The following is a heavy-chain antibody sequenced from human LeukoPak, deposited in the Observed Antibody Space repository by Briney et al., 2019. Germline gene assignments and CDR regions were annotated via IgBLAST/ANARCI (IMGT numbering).Heavy chain of an antibody. V-gene: IGHV3-23*01. D-gene: IGHD5-18*01. CDR1: GFTFSSYA. J-gene: IGHJ4*02. CDR3: AKDLGPWIQLWFYFDY. Sequence: GGSLRLSCAASGFTFSSYAMSWVRQAPGKGLEWVSAISGRDGRTYYADSVKGRFTISRDNSKNTLYLQMNSLRAEDTAVYYCAKDLGPWIQLWFYFDYWGQGTLVTVSS. CDR2: ISGRDGRT.